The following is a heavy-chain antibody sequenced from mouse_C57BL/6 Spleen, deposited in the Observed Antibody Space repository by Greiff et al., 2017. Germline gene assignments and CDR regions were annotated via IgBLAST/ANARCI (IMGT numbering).Heavy chain of an antibody. CDR1: GYTFTSYW. CDR3: ARRDYGSTFYWYFDV. D-gene: IGHD1-1*01. J-gene: IGHJ1*03. V-gene: IGHV1-69*01. CDR2: IDPSDSYT. Sequence: QVQLQQSGAELVMPGASVKLSCKASGYTFTSYWMHWVKQRPGQGLEWIGEIDPSDSYTNYNQKFKGKSTLTVDKSSSTAYMQLSSLTSEDSAVYYCARRDYGSTFYWYFDVWGTGTTVTVSS.